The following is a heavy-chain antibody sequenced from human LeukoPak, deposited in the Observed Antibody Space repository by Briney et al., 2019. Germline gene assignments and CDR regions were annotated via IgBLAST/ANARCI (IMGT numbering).Heavy chain of an antibody. CDR2: INPPVGST. D-gene: IGHD3-22*01. J-gene: IGHJ3*02. V-gene: IGHV1-46*01. CDR3: ARGQWLGHDAFDI. CDR1: GYTFTTYY. Sequence: GASVKVSCKASGYTFTTYYIHWVRQAPGQGLEWMGIINPPVGSTSYAPKFQGRVTMTRDTSTSTVYMDLSSLTSEDTAVYYCARGQWLGHDAFDIWGQGTMVTVSS.